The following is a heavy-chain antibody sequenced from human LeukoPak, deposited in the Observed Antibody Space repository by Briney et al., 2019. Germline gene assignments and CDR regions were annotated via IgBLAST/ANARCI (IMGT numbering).Heavy chain of an antibody. CDR3: ARWYSSGWYSDY. J-gene: IGHJ4*02. CDR1: GLSFGTYS. Sequence: GGSLRLSCAASGLSFGTYSMIWVRQAPGKGLEWVSSVSGTSEYIYYADSVRGRFTISRDNAKNTVYLQMNSLRAEDTAVYYCARWYSSGWYSDYWGQGTLVTVSS. D-gene: IGHD6-19*01. V-gene: IGHV3-21*06. CDR2: VSGTSEYI.